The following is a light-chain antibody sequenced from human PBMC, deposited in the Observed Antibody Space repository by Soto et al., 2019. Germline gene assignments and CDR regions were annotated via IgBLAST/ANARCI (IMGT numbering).Light chain of an antibody. J-gene: IGKJ1*01. Sequence: EIVLTQSPGTLSLSPGERATLYCRASQSVSSSYLAWYQQKPSQAPRLLIYGASSRATGIPDRFSGSGSGTDFTLTISRLEPEDFAVYYCQQYGSSPQKTFGQGTKVDIK. V-gene: IGKV3-20*01. CDR2: GAS. CDR3: QQYGSSPQKT. CDR1: QSVSSSY.